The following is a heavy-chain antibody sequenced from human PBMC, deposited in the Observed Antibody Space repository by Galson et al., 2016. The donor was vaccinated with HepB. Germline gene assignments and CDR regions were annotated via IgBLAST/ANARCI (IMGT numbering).Heavy chain of an antibody. Sequence: SLRLSCVAIGFDLKAYTIHWVRQAPGKGLEYVSGISSNGGTTYYRDSVKGRFTISRDNMKNTLYLQMNSLRGEDMAVYYCARGAFGEADHEGFDIWGHGAMVTVSS. D-gene: IGHD3-16*01. V-gene: IGHV3-64*02. CDR2: ISSNGGTT. J-gene: IGHJ3*02. CDR1: GFDLKAYT. CDR3: ARGAFGEADHEGFDI.